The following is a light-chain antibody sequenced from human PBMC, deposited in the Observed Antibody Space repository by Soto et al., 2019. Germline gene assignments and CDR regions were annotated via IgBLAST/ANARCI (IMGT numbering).Light chain of an antibody. J-gene: IGKJ1*01. Sequence: EVVLTQSPATLSVSPGDRVTLSCRASQYINTRLAWYQHRPGQAPRLLIYQTSIRAAGIPARFSASGSGTDFTLTISDVQPEDFALYYCHRRQSWPRTFGQGTKVDIK. CDR2: QTS. V-gene: IGKV3D-15*03. CDR1: QYINTR. CDR3: HRRQSWPRT.